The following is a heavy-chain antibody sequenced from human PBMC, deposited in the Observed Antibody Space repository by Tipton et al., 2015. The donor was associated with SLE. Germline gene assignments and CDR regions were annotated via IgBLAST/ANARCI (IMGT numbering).Heavy chain of an antibody. CDR3: ASSFPSPLNSYGQGTFDY. CDR2: IYYSGST. V-gene: IGHV4-59*11. D-gene: IGHD5-18*01. Sequence: TLSLTCTVSGGSISSHYWSWIRQPPGKGLEWIGYIYYSGSTNYNPSLKSRVTISVDTSKNQFSLNLISVTVADTAVYYCASSFPSPLNSYGQGTFDYWGQGTLVAVSS. CDR1: GGSISSHY. J-gene: IGHJ4*02.